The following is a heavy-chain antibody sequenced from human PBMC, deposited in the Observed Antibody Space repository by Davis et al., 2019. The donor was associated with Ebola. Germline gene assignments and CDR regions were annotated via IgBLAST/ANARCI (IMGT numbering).Heavy chain of an antibody. CDR3: ARFYGSSGPTLGDYYYGMDV. Sequence: GESLKISCAASGFTFSSYGMHWVRQAPGKGLEWVAVISYDGSNKYYADSVKGRFTISRDNSKNTLYLQMNSLRAEDTAVYYCARFYGSSGPTLGDYYYGMDVWGKGTTVTVSS. D-gene: IGHD6-19*01. J-gene: IGHJ6*04. CDR2: ISYDGSNK. CDR1: GFTFSSYG. V-gene: IGHV3-30*03.